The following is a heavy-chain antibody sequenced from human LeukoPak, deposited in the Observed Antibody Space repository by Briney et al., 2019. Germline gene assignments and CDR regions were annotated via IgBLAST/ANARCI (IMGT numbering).Heavy chain of an antibody. CDR1: GFTFSSYW. CDR2: IKQVGSDK. D-gene: IGHD6-13*01. V-gene: IGHV3-7*01. CDR3: AIIPRAAAGPSARSPFHY. Sequence: GGSLRLSCEVSGFTFSSYWMNWVRQAPGKGLEWVANIKQVGSDKYYVDSVKGRFTISRDNAKNSLYLQMNSLRAEDTAVYYCAIIPRAAAGPSARSPFHYWGQGTLVTVSS. J-gene: IGHJ4*02.